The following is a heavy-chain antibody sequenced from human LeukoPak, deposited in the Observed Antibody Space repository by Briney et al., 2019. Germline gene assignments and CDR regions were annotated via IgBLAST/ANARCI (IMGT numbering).Heavy chain of an antibody. J-gene: IGHJ4*02. CDR1: GYTFTSYD. D-gene: IGHD5-12*01. CDR2: MNPNGGNT. Sequence: ASVKVSCKASGYTFTSYDINWVRQATGQGLEWMGWMNPNGGNTGYAQKFQGRVTMTRNTSISTAYMELSSLRSEDTAVYYCARDSGYDKKPHTFDYWGQGTLVTVSS. CDR3: ARDSGYDKKPHTFDY. V-gene: IGHV1-8*01.